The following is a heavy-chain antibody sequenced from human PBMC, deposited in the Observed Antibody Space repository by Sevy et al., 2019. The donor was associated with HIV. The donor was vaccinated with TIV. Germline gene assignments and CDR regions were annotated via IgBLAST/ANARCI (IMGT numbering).Heavy chain of an antibody. CDR3: GSRPVVAAIFDY. Sequence: GGSLRLSCAASGFTFSSYAMHWVRQAPGKGLEWVAAISYDGSNKYYADSVKGRFTISRDNSKNTPYLQMNSLRAEDTAVYYCGSRPVVAAIFDYWGQGTLVTVSS. D-gene: IGHD2-15*01. V-gene: IGHV3-30-3*01. J-gene: IGHJ4*02. CDR2: ISYDGSNK. CDR1: GFTFSSYA.